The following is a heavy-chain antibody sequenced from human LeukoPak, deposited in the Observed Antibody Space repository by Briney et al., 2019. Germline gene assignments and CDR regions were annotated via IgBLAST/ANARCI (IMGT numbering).Heavy chain of an antibody. D-gene: IGHD3-10*01. CDR1: GYTFTGYY. V-gene: IGHV1-2*02. J-gene: IGHJ4*02. Sequence: ASVKVSCKASGYTFTGYYMHWVRQAPGQGLEWIGWINPNSGGTNYAQKFQGRVTMTRDTSISTAYMELSRLRSDDTAVYYCARGLGTMVRGPIRYWGQGTLVTVSS. CDR2: INPNSGGT. CDR3: ARGLGTMVRGPIRY.